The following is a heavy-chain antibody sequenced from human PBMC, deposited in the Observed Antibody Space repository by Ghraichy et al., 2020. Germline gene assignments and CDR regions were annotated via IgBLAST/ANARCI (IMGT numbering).Heavy chain of an antibody. CDR1: GFSFSNYA. CDR2: MSDDGSEK. D-gene: IGHD3-3*01. Sequence: GGSLRLSCAASGFSFSNYAMHWVRQAPGKGLEWVAVMSDDGSEKYYADSVQGRFTISRDNSKNTLYLQINSLITEDTSVYYCVKAARTILGTPNWFDPWGQGTLVTVSS. J-gene: IGHJ5*02. V-gene: IGHV3-30*18. CDR3: VKAARTILGTPNWFDP.